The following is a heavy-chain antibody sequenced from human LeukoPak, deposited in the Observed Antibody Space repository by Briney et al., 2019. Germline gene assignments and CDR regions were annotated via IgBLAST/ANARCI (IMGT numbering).Heavy chain of an antibody. Sequence: SETLSLTCAVYGGSFSGYYWSWIRQPPGKGLEWIGEINHSGSTNYNPSLKSRVTISVDTSKNQFSLKLSSVTAADTAVYYCACSSKTRYYYYYMDVWGKGTTVTISS. J-gene: IGHJ6*03. CDR2: INHSGST. V-gene: IGHV4-34*01. D-gene: IGHD2-2*01. CDR3: ACSSKTRYYYYYMDV. CDR1: GGSFSGYY.